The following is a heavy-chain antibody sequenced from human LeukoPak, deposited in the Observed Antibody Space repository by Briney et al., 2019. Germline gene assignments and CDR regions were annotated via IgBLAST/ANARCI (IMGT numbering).Heavy chain of an antibody. CDR1: GYTFTIFG. CDR2: ISAYNGNT. J-gene: IGHJ3*02. Sequence: ASVKVSFKASGYTFTIFGISWVRQAPGQGRGWMGWISAYNGNTNHAQKLQGRVTMTTDTTPSTAYMELRSLRSDDTAVYYCARTLTELRFLDPATFDIWGQGTMVTVSS. V-gene: IGHV1-18*01. CDR3: ARTLTELRFLDPATFDI. D-gene: IGHD3-3*01.